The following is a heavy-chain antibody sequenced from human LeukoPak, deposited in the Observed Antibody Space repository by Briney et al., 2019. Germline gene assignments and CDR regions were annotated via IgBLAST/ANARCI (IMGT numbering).Heavy chain of an antibody. V-gene: IGHV4-39*01. Sequence: PSETLSLTCTVSGGSISSSSYYWGWIRQPPGKGLEWIGSIYYSGSTYYNPSLKSRVTISVDTSKNQFSLKLSSVTAADTAVYYCASSGLRLGELSNNFDYWGQGTHVTVSS. CDR3: ASSGLRLGELSNNFDY. D-gene: IGHD3-16*02. CDR1: GGSISSSSYY. J-gene: IGHJ4*02. CDR2: IYYSGST.